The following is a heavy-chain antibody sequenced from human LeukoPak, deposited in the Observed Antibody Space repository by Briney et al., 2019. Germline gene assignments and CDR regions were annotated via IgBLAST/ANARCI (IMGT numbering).Heavy chain of an antibody. J-gene: IGHJ4*02. Sequence: GGSLSLSCAASGFTFSNYWMTWVRQAPGKGLQWVASIRQDANVKYYVDSVRGRFTISRDNAENSLHLQVNGLRAEDTAMYYCARWAADSGIYYIASWGQGSLVTVSS. D-gene: IGHD3-10*01. CDR2: IRQDANVK. CDR1: GFTFSNYW. CDR3: ARWAADSGIYYIAS. V-gene: IGHV3-7*01.